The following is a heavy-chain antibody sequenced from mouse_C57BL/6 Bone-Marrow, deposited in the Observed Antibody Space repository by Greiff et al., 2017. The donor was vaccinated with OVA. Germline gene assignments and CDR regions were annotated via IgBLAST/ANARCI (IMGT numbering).Heavy chain of an antibody. Sequence: DVKLQESGPGLVKPSQSLSLTCSVTGYSITSGYYWNWIRQFPGNKLEWMGYISYDGSNNYNPSLKNRISITLDTSKNQFFLKLNSVTTEDTATYYCARDNHYGNYSPFAYWGQGTLVTVSA. CDR1: GYSITSGYY. D-gene: IGHD2-1*01. CDR3: ARDNHYGNYSPFAY. CDR2: ISYDGSN. J-gene: IGHJ3*01. V-gene: IGHV3-6*01.